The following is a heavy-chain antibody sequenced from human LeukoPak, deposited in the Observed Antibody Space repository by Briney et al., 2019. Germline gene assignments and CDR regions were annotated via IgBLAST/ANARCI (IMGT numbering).Heavy chain of an antibody. V-gene: IGHV4-34*01. J-gene: IGHJ5*02. CDR1: GGSFSGYY. D-gene: IGHD4-23*01. Sequence: PSKTLSLTCAVYGGSFSGYYWSWIRQPPGKGLEWIGEINHSGSTNYNPSLKSRVTISVDTSKNQFSLKLSSVTAADTAVYYCARGGMGLDGGRKWLNWFDPWGQGTLVTVSS. CDR2: INHSGST. CDR3: ARGGMGLDGGRKWLNWFDP.